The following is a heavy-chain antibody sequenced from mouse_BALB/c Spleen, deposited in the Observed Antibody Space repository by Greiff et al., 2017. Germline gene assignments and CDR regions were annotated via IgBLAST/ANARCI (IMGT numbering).Heavy chain of an antibody. J-gene: IGHJ2*01. V-gene: IGHV5-4*02. CDR3: AREGSTTVVAQDFDY. CDR2: ISDGGSYT. CDR1: GFTFSDYY. Sequence: DVKLVESGGGLVKPGGSLKLSCAASGFTFSDYYMYWVRQTPEKRLEWVATISDGGSYTYYPDSVKGRFTISRDNAKNNLYLQMSSLKSEDTAMYYCAREGSTTVVAQDFDYWGQGTTLTVSS. D-gene: IGHD1-1*01.